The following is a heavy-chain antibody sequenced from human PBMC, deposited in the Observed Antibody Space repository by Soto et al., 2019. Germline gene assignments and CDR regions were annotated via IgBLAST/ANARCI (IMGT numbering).Heavy chain of an antibody. J-gene: IGHJ4*02. V-gene: IGHV3-23*01. Sequence: GGSLRLSCAASGFTFSSYTMSWVRQAPGKGLEWVSAISGSGGSTYYADSVKGRFTISRDNSKNTLYLQMNSLRAEDTAVYYCAKSPGAPLRYFDYWGQGTLVTVSS. CDR2: ISGSGGST. D-gene: IGHD4-17*01. CDR1: GFTFSSYT. CDR3: AKSPGAPLRYFDY.